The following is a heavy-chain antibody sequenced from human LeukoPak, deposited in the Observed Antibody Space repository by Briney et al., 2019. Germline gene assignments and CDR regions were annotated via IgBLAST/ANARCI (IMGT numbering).Heavy chain of an antibody. J-gene: IGHJ4*02. CDR3: ITPLPYSAR. CDR1: GFTFSNAY. Sequence: GGSLRLSCAASGFTFSNAYMNWVRQAPGKGLEWVGRIKPKTDGETTECAAPVKDRFSISRDDSKSMMYLQMNSLKTEDTAVYYCITPLPYSARGGQGTLVTVSS. CDR2: IKPKTDGETT. D-gene: IGHD2-21*01. V-gene: IGHV3-15*07.